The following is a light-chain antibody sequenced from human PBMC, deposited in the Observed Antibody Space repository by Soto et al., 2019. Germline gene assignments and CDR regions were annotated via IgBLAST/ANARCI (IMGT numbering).Light chain of an antibody. CDR2: GAS. Sequence: EIVLTQSPGTLSLSPGERATLSCRASQSVSSSYLAWYQQKPGQAPRLLIYGASSRATGIPDRFSRSGSGTDFTLTISRLEPEDFAVYYCQQYGSPITFGQGTRLEIK. J-gene: IGKJ5*01. CDR1: QSVSSSY. V-gene: IGKV3-20*01. CDR3: QQYGSPIT.